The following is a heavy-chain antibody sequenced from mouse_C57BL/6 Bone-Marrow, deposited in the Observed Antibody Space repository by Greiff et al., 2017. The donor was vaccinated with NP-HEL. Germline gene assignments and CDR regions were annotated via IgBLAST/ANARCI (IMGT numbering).Heavy chain of an antibody. D-gene: IGHD2-2*01. V-gene: IGHV1-9*01. CDR3: ARREKLRYGYDDAMDY. CDR2: ILPGSGST. Sequence: QVQLKESGAELMKPGASVKLSCKATGYTFTGYWIEWVKQRPGHGLEWIGEILPGSGSTNYIEKFKGKATFTADTSSNTAYMQLSSLTTEDSAIYYCARREKLRYGYDDAMDYWGQGTSVTVSS. CDR1: GYTFTGYW. J-gene: IGHJ4*01.